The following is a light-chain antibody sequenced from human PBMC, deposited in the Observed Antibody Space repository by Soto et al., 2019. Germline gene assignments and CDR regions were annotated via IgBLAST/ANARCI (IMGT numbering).Light chain of an antibody. CDR2: EVS. Sequence: QSALTQPASVSGSPGQSITISCTGTSSDAGGSKYVSWYQQHPGKAPKLMIYEVSNRPSGVPNRFSGSKSGNTASLTISGLQAEDEADYYCSSYTGSSTLWVFGGGTKLTVL. V-gene: IGLV2-14*01. CDR1: SSDAGGSKY. CDR3: SSYTGSSTLWV. J-gene: IGLJ3*02.